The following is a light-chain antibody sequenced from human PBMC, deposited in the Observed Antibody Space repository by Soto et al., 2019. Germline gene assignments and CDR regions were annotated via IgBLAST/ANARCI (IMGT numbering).Light chain of an antibody. CDR3: TSYTSGSTFYV. CDR2: DVS. J-gene: IGLJ1*01. V-gene: IGLV2-14*01. CDR1: SSDGGGYNY. Sequence: QSVLTQPASVFGSPGQSITISCTGTSSDGGGYNYVSWYQKHPGKAPQIMIYDVSNRPSGVSNRFSGSKFCHTASLPHSGLQAEDEANYSCTSYTSGSTFYVFETGTKVPVL.